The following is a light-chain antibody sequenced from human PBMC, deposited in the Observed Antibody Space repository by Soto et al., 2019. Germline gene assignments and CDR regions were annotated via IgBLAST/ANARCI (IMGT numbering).Light chain of an antibody. V-gene: IGKV3-20*01. CDR2: GSS. J-gene: IGKJ2*01. CDR1: QNVTSNY. CDR3: QQYDSSRDT. Sequence: ESVLTQSPGTLSLSPGERATLSCRASQNVTSNYVAWFQQKPGQAPRLLIYGSSSRAAGIPDRFSGSGTGTDFTLTISRREPEDFAVYYCQQYDSSRDTFGQGPRWISN.